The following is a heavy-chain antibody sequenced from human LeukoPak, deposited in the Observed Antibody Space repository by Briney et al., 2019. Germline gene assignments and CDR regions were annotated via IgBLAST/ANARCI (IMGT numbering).Heavy chain of an antibody. CDR2: ISPGGGST. Sequence: GGSLRLSCAGSGFPFSSHGMNWVRQAPGKGVEWVSGISPGGGSTYYADSVRGGFTISIDDSKNTLYLQMKNLRAEDTAVYYCAKDGAWLRFDDWGQGILVTVSS. D-gene: IGHD5-12*01. CDR3: AKDGAWLRFDD. V-gene: IGHV3-23*01. CDR1: GFPFSSHG. J-gene: IGHJ4*02.